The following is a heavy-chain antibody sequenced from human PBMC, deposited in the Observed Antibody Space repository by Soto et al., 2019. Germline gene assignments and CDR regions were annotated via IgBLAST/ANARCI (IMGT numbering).Heavy chain of an antibody. Sequence: EVQLLESGGGLVQPGGSLRLSCAASGFTFSTYAMSWVRQAPGKGLEWVSAIRGSGGSTYYADSVKGRFTISRYNSKNTLYLQSNSLRAEDAVVDYCARVRRYNGKTYGMDVWGQGTTVTVSS. J-gene: IGHJ6*02. CDR3: ARVRRYNGKTYGMDV. CDR1: GFTFSTYA. V-gene: IGHV3-23*01. D-gene: IGHD1-1*01. CDR2: IRGSGGST.